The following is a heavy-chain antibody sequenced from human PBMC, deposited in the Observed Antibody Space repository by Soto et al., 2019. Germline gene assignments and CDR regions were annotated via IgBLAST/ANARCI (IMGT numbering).Heavy chain of an antibody. Sequence: SETLSLTCAVSGYSISSSNWWGWIRQPPGKGLEWIGYIYYSGITNYNPSLKSRVTISVDTSKNQFSLKLSSVTAADTAVYYCARYTANYYYGMDVWRQGTTVTVSS. D-gene: IGHD2-2*02. CDR2: IYYSGIT. J-gene: IGHJ6*02. V-gene: IGHV4-28*01. CDR1: GYSISSSNW. CDR3: ARYTANYYYGMDV.